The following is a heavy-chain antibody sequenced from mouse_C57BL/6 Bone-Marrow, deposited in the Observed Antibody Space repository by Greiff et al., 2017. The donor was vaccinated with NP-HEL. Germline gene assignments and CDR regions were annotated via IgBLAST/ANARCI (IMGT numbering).Heavy chain of an antibody. CDR1: GFSFTSYA. CDR3: ARRSLRDGGYYFDD. Sequence: VQGVESGPGLVAPSQSLSITCTVSGFSFTSYAISWVRQPPGKGLEWIGVIWTGGGTNYNSALISRLSISKDNSKSQVFLKRNRLQTDDTARDYGARRSLRDGGYYFDDWGKGTTLTVSS. D-gene: IGHD3-2*02. CDR2: IWTGGGT. J-gene: IGHJ2*01. V-gene: IGHV2-9-1*01.